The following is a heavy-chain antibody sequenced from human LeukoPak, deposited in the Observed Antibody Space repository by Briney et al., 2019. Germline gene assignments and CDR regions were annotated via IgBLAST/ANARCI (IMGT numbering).Heavy chain of an antibody. J-gene: IGHJ6*02. CDR1: GFTLSSYS. CDR2: IIISSISI. D-gene: IGHD6-13*01. V-gene: IGHV3-21*01. CDR3: ASSRIAAASYGMDV. Sequence: GGSLRLSCAACGFTLSSYSMKWVRQATGEGGEGVSSIIISSISIYSADSVKGRFTISRPNANNSLYLQINSLRAEDTAVYYCASSRIAAASYGMDVWGQGTTVTVSS.